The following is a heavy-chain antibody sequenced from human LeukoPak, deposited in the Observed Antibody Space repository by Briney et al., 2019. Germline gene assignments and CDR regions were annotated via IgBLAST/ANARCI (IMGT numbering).Heavy chain of an antibody. J-gene: IGHJ6*02. D-gene: IGHD3-22*01. Sequence: ASVKVSCKASGYTFTGYYMHWVRQAPGQGLEWMGWINPNSGGTNYAQKFQGRVTMTRDTSTSTVYMELSSLRSEDTAVYYCARVSTYYYDSSGYHYYYYYGMDVWGQGTTVTVSS. V-gene: IGHV1-2*02. CDR1: GYTFTGYY. CDR3: ARVSTYYYDSSGYHYYYYYGMDV. CDR2: INPNSGGT.